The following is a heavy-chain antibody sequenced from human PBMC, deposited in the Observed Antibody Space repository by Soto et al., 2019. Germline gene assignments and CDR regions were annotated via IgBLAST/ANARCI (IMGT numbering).Heavy chain of an antibody. Sequence: SETLSLTCTVSGGSISSYYWSWIRQPPGKGLEWIGEIYHSGSTNYNPSLKSRVTISVDKSKNQFSLKLSSVTAADTAVYYCARLRFLDFYGMDVWGQGTTVTVSS. J-gene: IGHJ6*02. V-gene: IGHV4-59*12. CDR3: ARLRFLDFYGMDV. CDR1: GGSISSYY. D-gene: IGHD3-3*01. CDR2: IYHSGST.